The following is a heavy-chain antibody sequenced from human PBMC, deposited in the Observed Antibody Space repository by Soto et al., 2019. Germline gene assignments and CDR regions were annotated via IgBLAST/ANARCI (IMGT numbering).Heavy chain of an antibody. V-gene: IGHV1-69*13. CDR3: ARDGAVAGTTSTQYYYGMDV. CDR2: IIPIFGTA. J-gene: IGHJ6*02. D-gene: IGHD1-1*01. CDR1: GGTFSSYA. Sequence: SVKVSCKASGGTFSSYAISWVRQAPGQGLEWMGGIIPIFGTANYAQKFQGRVTITADESTSTAYMELSSLRSEDTAVYYCARDGAVAGTTSTQYYYGMDVWGQGTTVTVSS.